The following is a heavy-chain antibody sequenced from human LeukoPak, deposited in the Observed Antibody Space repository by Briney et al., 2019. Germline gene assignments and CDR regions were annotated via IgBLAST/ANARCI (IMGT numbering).Heavy chain of an antibody. V-gene: IGHV3-30-3*01. CDR3: ARDRGSGLYYYYGMDV. CDR2: ISYDGSNK. CDR1: GFTFNSNA. Sequence: PGGSLRLSCAASGFTFNSNAIHWVRQAPGKGLEWVAVISYDGSNKYYADSVKGRFTISRDNSKNTLYLQMNSLRTEDTAVYYCARDRGSGLYYYYGMDVWGQGTTVTVSS. J-gene: IGHJ6*02. D-gene: IGHD6-19*01.